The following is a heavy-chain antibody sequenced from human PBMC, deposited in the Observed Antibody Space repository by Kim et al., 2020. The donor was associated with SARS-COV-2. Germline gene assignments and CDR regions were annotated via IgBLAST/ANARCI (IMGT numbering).Heavy chain of an antibody. V-gene: IGHV3-48*02. CDR2: ISSSSSTI. Sequence: GGSLRLSCAASGFTFSSYSMNWVRQAPGKGLEWVSYISSSSSTIYYADSVKGRFTISRDNAKNSLYLQMNSLRDEDTAVYYCARSPRGVLLWFGDSPTYYFDYWGQGTLVTVSS. D-gene: IGHD3-10*01. CDR1: GFTFSSYS. CDR3: ARSPRGVLLWFGDSPTYYFDY. J-gene: IGHJ4*02.